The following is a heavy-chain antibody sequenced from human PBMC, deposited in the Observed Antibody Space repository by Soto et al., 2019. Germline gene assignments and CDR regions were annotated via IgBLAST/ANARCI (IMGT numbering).Heavy chain of an antibody. CDR1: GGSFIGYY. V-gene: IGHV4-34*01. J-gene: IGHJ5*02. D-gene: IGHD5-18*01. CDR2: INHSGST. CDR3: ARGGVHGYSYGMWWFDP. Sequence: PSETLSLTCAVYGGSFIGYYCSFIRQPPFKGLEWIGEINHSGSTNYNPSLKSRVTISVDTSKNQFSLKLSSVTAADTAVYYCARGGVHGYSYGMWWFDPWGQGTLVTVSS.